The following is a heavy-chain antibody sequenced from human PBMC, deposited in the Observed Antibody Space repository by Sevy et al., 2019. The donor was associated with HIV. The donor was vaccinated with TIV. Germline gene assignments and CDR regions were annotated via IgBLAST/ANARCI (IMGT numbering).Heavy chain of an antibody. J-gene: IGHJ5*02. CDR1: GFTFSSYW. D-gene: IGHD3-3*01. V-gene: IGHV3-7*01. CDR3: AGFWRGYYTWFDP. CDR2: IKQDGSEK. Sequence: GGSLRLSCAASGFTFSSYWMSWVRQAPGKGLEWVANIKQDGSEKYYVDSVKGRFTISRDNAKTLLYLQMNSLRAEDTVVYYCAGFWRGYYTWFDPWGQGTLVTVSS.